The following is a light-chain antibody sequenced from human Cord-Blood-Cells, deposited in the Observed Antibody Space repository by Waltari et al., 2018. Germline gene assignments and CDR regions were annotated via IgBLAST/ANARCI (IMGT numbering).Light chain of an antibody. CDR3: QSYDSSLSGV. V-gene: IGLV1-40*01. Sequence: SVLTQPPSVSGAPAQRVTISCTGSSSTIGAGADVHWYQQLPGTAPKLLIYGNSTRPSGVPDRFSGSKSGTSASLAITGLQAEDEADYYCQSYDSSLSGVFGGGTKLTVL. J-gene: IGLJ3*02. CDR2: GNS. CDR1: SSTIGAGAD.